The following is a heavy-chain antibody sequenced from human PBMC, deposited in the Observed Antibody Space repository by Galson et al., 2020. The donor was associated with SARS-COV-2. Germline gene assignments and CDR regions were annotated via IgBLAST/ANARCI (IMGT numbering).Heavy chain of an antibody. D-gene: IGHD5-18*01. J-gene: IGHJ4*02. CDR3: ARRRVQLWFFDY. CDR1: GGSISSSSYY. Sequence: ETSETLSLTCTVSGGSISSSSYYWGWIRQPPGKGLEWIGSIYYSGSTYYNPSLKSRVPISVDTSKNQFSLKMSSVTAADTAVYYCARRRVQLWFFDYWGQGTLVTVSS. V-gene: IGHV4-39*01. CDR2: IYYSGST.